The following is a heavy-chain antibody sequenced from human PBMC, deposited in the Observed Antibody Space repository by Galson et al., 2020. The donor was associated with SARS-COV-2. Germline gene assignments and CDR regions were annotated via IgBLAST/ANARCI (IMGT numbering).Heavy chain of an antibody. J-gene: IGHJ4*02. Sequence: GGSLRLSCAASGFTFSSYGMHWVRQAPGKGLEWVAVIWYDGSNKYYADSVKGRFAISRDNSKDTLWLQMNSLTTDDTALYFCARDGADVTRGISVPGMPGYWGQGTRVSVSS. CDR1: GFTFSSYG. CDR2: IWYDGSNK. V-gene: IGHV3-33*01. CDR3: ARDGADVTRGISVPGMPGY. D-gene: IGHD2-15*01.